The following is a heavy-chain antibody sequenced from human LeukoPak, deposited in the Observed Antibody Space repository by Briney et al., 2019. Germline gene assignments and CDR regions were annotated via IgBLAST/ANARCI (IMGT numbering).Heavy chain of an antibody. J-gene: IGHJ1*01. CDR3: ARGYQGSSSGYLRY. CDR2: IIPIFGTA. Sequence: SVKVSCKASGGTFSSYAIRWVRQAPGQALEWMGGIIPIFGTANYAQKFQGRVTITADESTSTAYMELSSLRSEDTAVYYCARGYQGSSSGYLRYWGQGTLVTVSS. V-gene: IGHV1-69*13. CDR1: GGTFSSYA. D-gene: IGHD6-19*01.